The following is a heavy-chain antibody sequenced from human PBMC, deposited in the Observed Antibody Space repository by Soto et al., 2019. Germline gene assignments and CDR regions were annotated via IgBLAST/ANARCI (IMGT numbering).Heavy chain of an antibody. J-gene: IGHJ6*02. CDR3: AGHSSSWYAGYYYYGMDV. V-gene: IGHV1-18*01. Sequence: QVQLVQSGAEVKKPGASVKVSCKASGYTFTSYGISWVRQAPGQGLEWMGWISAYNGNTNYAQKLQGRVTMTTDTSTSTAYMELRSLRSDDTAVYYCAGHSSSWYAGYYYYGMDVWGQGTTVTVSS. CDR1: GYTFTSYG. CDR2: ISAYNGNT. D-gene: IGHD6-13*01.